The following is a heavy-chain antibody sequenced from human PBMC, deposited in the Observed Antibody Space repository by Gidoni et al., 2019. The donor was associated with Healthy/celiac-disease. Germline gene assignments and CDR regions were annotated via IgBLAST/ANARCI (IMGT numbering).Heavy chain of an antibody. CDR2: IRYDGSNK. Sequence: QVQLVESGGGVVQPGGSLRLSCAAAGVNFSSYGRHWGRQAPGKGLEWVAFIRYDGSNKYYADSVKGRFTISRDNSKNTLYLQMNSLRAEDTAVYYCANQAFDWTPGWFDPWGQGTLVTVSS. CDR1: GVNFSSYG. J-gene: IGHJ5*02. D-gene: IGHD3-9*01. CDR3: ANQAFDWTPGWFDP. V-gene: IGHV3-30*02.